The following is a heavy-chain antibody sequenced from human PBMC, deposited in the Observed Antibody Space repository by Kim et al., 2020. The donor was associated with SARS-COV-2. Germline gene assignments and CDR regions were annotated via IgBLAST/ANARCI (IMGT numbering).Heavy chain of an antibody. CDR3: AKKQAGYFDY. D-gene: IGHD6-19*01. Sequence: STYYADSVKGRFTISRDNSKNTLYLQMNSLRAEDTAVYYCAKKQAGYFDYWGQGTLVTVSS. V-gene: IGHV3-23*01. J-gene: IGHJ4*02. CDR2: ST.